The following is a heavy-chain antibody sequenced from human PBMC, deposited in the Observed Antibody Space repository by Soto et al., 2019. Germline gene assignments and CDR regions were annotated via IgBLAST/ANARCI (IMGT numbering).Heavy chain of an antibody. CDR2: IHYTGST. Sequence: PSETLSLTCTVSGGSMIRYYWTLIRQPPGKGLEWIGNIHYTGSTNYNPSLKSRVTILLGTSTSQFSLKVSSVTAADTAVYYCARDLTISSTDGPLDPWGHGTLVTVSS. D-gene: IGHD1-1*01. CDR3: ARDLTISSTDGPLDP. V-gene: IGHV4-59*01. CDR1: GGSMIRYY. J-gene: IGHJ5*02.